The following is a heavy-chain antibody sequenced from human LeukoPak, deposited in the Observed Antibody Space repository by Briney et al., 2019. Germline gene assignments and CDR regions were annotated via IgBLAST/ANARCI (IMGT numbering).Heavy chain of an antibody. CDR2: INSGNSNT. D-gene: IGHD6-19*01. CDR1: GYTLSQYA. CDR3: AREQWLGSSYYYYYGLDV. Sequence: ASVKVSCKASGYTLSQYAMHWVRQAPGQRPEWMGWINSGNSNTKYDQKFQGRVTITRDISANTAYMELSSLRSEDTAVYYCAREQWLGSSYYYYYGLDVWGQGTTVTVSS. J-gene: IGHJ6*02. V-gene: IGHV1-3*04.